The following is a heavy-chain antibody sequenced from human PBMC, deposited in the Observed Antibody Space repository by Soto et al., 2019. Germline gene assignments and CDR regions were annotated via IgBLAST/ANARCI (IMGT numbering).Heavy chain of an antibody. CDR3: ARVNWNYDLGYHYGMDV. J-gene: IGHJ6*02. Sequence: GASVKVSCKASGGTFSSYAISWVRQAPGQGLEWMGGIIPIFGTANYAQKFQGRVTITADESTSTAYMELSSLRSEDTAVYYCARVNWNYDLGYHYGMDVWGQGTTVTVSS. V-gene: IGHV1-69*13. CDR2: IIPIFGTA. D-gene: IGHD1-7*01. CDR1: GGTFSSYA.